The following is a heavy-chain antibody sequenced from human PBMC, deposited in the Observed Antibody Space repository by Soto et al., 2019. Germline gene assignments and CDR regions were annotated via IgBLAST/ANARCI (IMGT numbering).Heavy chain of an antibody. CDR3: ADGSGSYFGSNFDY. CDR2: IYYSGST. Sequence: SVTMSLTCTVSGGSISSGDYYWSWISQPPGKGLEWIGYIYYSGSTNYNPSLKSRVTISVDMSKNQFSLKLSSVTAADTAVYYCADGSGSYFGSNFDYWRQGTLVTVSS. CDR1: GGSISSGDYY. D-gene: IGHD3-10*01. V-gene: IGHV4-61*08. J-gene: IGHJ4*02.